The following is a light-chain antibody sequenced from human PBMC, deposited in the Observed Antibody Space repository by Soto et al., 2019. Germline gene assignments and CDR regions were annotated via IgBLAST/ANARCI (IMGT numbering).Light chain of an antibody. J-gene: IGLJ1*01. CDR1: SSDVGDYKY. CDR2: EVS. V-gene: IGLV2-14*01. CDR3: ASYTTSNTLV. Sequence: QSALTQPASVSGSPGQSITISCTGTSSDVGDYKYVSWYQKHPGKAPKALIYEVSNRPSGVSNRFSGSKSGNTASLTISGLQAEDEADYYCASYTTSNTLVFGAGTKLTVL.